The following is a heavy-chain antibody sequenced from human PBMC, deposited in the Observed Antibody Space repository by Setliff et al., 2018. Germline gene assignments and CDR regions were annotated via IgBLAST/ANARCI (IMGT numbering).Heavy chain of an antibody. D-gene: IGHD3-3*01. J-gene: IGHJ6*03. CDR2: IYYSGST. CDR1: GGSISSGGYY. Sequence: SETLSLTCTVSGGSISSGGYYWSWIRQHPGKGLEWIGYIYYSGSTYYYPSLKSRVTISVDTSKNQFSLKLSSVTAADTAVYYCARMSGFLYMDVWGKGTTVTVSS. V-gene: IGHV4-31*03. CDR3: ARMSGFLYMDV.